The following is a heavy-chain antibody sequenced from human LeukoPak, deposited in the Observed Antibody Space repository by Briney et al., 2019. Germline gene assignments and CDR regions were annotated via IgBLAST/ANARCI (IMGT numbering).Heavy chain of an antibody. CDR1: GFTFSNYW. CDR3: ARDLSRSFSMIRGLIQHREFDF. J-gene: IGHJ4*02. D-gene: IGHD3-10*01. V-gene: IGHV3-7*01. Sequence: GGSLRLSCVASGFTFSNYWMSWVRQAPGKGLECVANIKEDGSEKYYVDSVKGRFTISRDNAKNSLYLQMNSLRAEDTAVYYCARDLSRSFSMIRGLIQHREFDFWGRGTLVTVSS. CDR2: IKEDGSEK.